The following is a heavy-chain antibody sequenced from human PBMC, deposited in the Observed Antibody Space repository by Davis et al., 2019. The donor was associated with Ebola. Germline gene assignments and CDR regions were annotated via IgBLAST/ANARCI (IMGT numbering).Heavy chain of an antibody. J-gene: IGHJ6*02. CDR3: ARDPYYGSAYNMDV. CDR2: INTYTGNT. Sequence: AASVKVSCKASGYTFTGYDINWVRQAPGQGLEWMGWINTYTGNTNYAQKFQDRVTMTTDTSTSTAYMELRSVRSDDTAVYYCARDPYYGSAYNMDVWGQGTTVTVSS. V-gene: IGHV1-18*01. CDR1: GYTFTGYD. D-gene: IGHD3-10*01.